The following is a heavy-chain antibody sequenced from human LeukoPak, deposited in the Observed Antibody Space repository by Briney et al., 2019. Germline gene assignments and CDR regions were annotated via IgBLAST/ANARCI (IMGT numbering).Heavy chain of an antibody. CDR3: ASEDYYDSSAYYYRNFQH. V-gene: IGHV3-21*01. Sequence: GGSLRLSCAASGFTFSSNTMNWVRQAPGKGLEWVSSISSSSSYMKYADSVRGRFTISRDNAKNSLYLQMNSLRAEDTAVYYCASEDYYDSSAYYYRNFQHWGQGTPVTVSS. J-gene: IGHJ1*01. CDR1: GFTFSSNT. CDR2: ISSSSSYM. D-gene: IGHD3-22*01.